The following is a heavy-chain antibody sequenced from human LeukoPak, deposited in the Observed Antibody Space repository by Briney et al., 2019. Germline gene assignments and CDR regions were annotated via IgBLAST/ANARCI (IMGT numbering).Heavy chain of an antibody. D-gene: IGHD2-15*01. J-gene: IGHJ5*02. CDR2: ISYDGNYK. Sequence: AGGSLRLSCAASGFTFSDYAMHWVRQAPGKGLGWVAVISYDGNYKYSADSMKGRFTVSRDNSKNMLYLQMNSLRPEDTAVYYCARDPLTDCSGGSCYSEGFDPWGQGTLVTVSS. V-gene: IGHV3-30-3*01. CDR3: ARDPLTDCSGGSCYSEGFDP. CDR1: GFTFSDYA.